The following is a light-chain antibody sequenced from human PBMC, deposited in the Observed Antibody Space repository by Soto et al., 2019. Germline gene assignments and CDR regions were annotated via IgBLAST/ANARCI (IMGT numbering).Light chain of an antibody. V-gene: IGLV3-21*02. Sequence: SYELTQPPSVSVAPGQTARITCGGNNIGRKSVHWYQQKPGQAPVLVVYDDSDRPSGIPERFSGSNSGNTATLTISRVEAGDEADYYCQVWDSSSDPSYVFGTGTKLTVL. CDR2: DDS. CDR1: NIGRKS. CDR3: QVWDSSSDPSYV. J-gene: IGLJ1*01.